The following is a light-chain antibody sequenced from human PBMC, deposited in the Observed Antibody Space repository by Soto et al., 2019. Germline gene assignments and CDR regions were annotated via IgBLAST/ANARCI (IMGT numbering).Light chain of an antibody. Sequence: QSALTQPASVSGSPGQSITISCTGTSSDVGGYNYVSWYQQHPGKAPKLMIYEVSNRPSRVSNRVSGSKSGNTASLTISGLQAEDEADYYCSSYTRSSTTYVFGTGTKLTVL. CDR3: SSYTRSSTTYV. CDR1: SSDVGGYNY. J-gene: IGLJ1*01. V-gene: IGLV2-14*01. CDR2: EVS.